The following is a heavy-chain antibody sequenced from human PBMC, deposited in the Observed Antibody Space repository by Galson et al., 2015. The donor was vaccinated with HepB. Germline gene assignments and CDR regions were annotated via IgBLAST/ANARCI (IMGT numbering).Heavy chain of an antibody. CDR3: ARATYSSTGWFDP. D-gene: IGHD6-13*01. CDR2: IIPILGIA. Sequence: SVKVSCKASGGTFSSYTISWVRQAPGQGLEWMGRIIPILGIANYAQKFQGRVTITADKSTSTAYMELSSLRSEDTAVYYCARATYSSTGWFDPWGQGTLVTVSS. CDR1: GGTFSSYT. J-gene: IGHJ5*02. V-gene: IGHV1-69*02.